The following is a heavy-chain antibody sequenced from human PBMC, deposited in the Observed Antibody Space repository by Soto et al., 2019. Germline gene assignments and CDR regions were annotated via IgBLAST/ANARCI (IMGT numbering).Heavy chain of an antibody. V-gene: IGHV4-34*01. Sequence: QVQLQQWGAGLLKLSETLSLTCAVYGGSFSGYYWSWIRQPPGKGLEWIGEINHSGSTNYNPSLKCRVTISVDTSKNQFSLKLSSVTAADTAVYYCARAGGRRYNRADDYWGQGTLVTVSS. CDR1: GGSFSGYY. CDR2: INHSGST. CDR3: ARAGGRRYNRADDY. J-gene: IGHJ4*02. D-gene: IGHD1-1*01.